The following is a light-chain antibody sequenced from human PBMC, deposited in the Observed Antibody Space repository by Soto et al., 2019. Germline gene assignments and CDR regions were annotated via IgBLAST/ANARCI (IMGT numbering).Light chain of an antibody. J-gene: IGKJ1*01. CDR3: QKYNSAPWT. CDR1: QGISNY. Sequence: DIQVTQSPSSLSASVGDRVTITCRASQGISNYLXWYQQKPGKVPKLLIYAASTLQSGVPSRFSGSGSGTDFTLTISSLQXEDVATYYCQKYNSAPWTFGQGTKVEIK. CDR2: AAS. V-gene: IGKV1-27*01.